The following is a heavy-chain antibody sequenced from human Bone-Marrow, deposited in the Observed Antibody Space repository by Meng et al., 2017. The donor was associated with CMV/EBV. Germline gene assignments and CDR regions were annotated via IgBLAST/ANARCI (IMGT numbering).Heavy chain of an antibody. J-gene: IGHJ6*02. V-gene: IGHV3-53*01. D-gene: IGHD2-2*02. CDR1: GFTVSSNY. Sequence: GGSLRLSCAASGFTVSSNYMSWVRQAPGKGVEWVSVIYSGGSTYYADSVKGRFTISRDNSKNTLYLQMNSLRAEDTAVYYCARETVVPAAIEGVYYYYYGMDVWGQGTTVTVSS. CDR3: ARETVVPAAIEGVYYYYYGMDV. CDR2: IYSGGST.